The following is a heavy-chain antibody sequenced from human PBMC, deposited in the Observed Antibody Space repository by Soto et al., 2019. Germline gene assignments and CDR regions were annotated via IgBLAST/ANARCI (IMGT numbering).Heavy chain of an antibody. CDR1: GDSVSSNSAG. Sequence: QTLSLTCAITGDSVSSNSAGWSWVRQSPSRGLEWLGRTYYKSKWYYEYAVSVRGRITINPDTSKNQYSLQLNSVTPEDTAVYFCARGEQYSDNIFDYWGQGTPVTVSS. D-gene: IGHD5-12*01. J-gene: IGHJ4*01. V-gene: IGHV6-1*01. CDR2: TYYKSKWYY. CDR3: ARGEQYSDNIFDY.